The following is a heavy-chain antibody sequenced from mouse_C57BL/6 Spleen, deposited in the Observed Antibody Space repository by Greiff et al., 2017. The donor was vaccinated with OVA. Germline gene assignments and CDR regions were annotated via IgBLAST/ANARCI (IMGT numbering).Heavy chain of an antibody. D-gene: IGHD1-1*01. V-gene: IGHV1-69*01. CDR2: IDPSDSYT. J-gene: IGHJ4*01. Sequence: QVQLQQPGPELVMPGASVKLPCKASGYTFNSYWMHWVKQRPVQGLDWIGEIDPSDSYTNYNQKFKVKSTLTVDKSSSTAYMQLSSLTSEDSAFYYFSRCGYYYDSSLHIMRCWGHVTSVTVSS. CDR1: GYTFNSYW. CDR3: SRCGYYYDSSLHIMRC.